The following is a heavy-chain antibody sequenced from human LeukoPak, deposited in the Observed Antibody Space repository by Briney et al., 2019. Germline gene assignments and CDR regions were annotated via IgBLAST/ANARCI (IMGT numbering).Heavy chain of an antibody. J-gene: IGHJ4*02. V-gene: IGHV4-34*01. CDR2: INHSGST. CDR1: GGSFSGYY. CDR3: ARGRSQQLSYFDY. Sequence: SETLPLTCAVYGGSFSGYYWSWIRQPPGKGLEWIGEINHSGSTNYNPSLKSRVTISVDTSKNQFSLKLSSVTAADTAVYYCARGRSQQLSYFDYWGQGTLVTVSS. D-gene: IGHD6-13*01.